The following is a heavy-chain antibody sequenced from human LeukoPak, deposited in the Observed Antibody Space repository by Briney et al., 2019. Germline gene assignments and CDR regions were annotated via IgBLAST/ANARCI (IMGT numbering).Heavy chain of an antibody. CDR3: ARIWFGEGTFDY. CDR1: GFTFDDYA. J-gene: IGHJ4*02. D-gene: IGHD3-10*01. CDR2: IRYDGSNK. Sequence: GGSLRLSCAASGFTFDDYAMHWVRQAPGKGLEWVAFIRYDGSNKYYADSVKGRFTISRDNSKNTLYLQMNSLRAEDTAVYYCARIWFGEGTFDYWGQGTLVTVSS. V-gene: IGHV3-30*02.